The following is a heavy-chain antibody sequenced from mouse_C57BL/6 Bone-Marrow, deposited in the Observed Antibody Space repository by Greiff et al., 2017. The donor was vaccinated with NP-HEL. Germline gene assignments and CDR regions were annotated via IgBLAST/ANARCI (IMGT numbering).Heavy chain of an antibody. CDR2: IHPNSGST. CDR1: GYTFTSYW. D-gene: IGHD2-2*01. J-gene: IGHJ4*01. Sequence: QVQLQQPGAELVKPGASVKLSCKASGYTFTSYWMHWVKQRPGQGLEWIGMIHPNSGSTNYNEKFKSKATLTVDKSSSTAYMQLSRLTSEDSAVYYCARGLLWLRRRDYYAMDYGGQGTSVTVSS. CDR3: ARGLLWLRRRDYYAMDY. V-gene: IGHV1-64*01.